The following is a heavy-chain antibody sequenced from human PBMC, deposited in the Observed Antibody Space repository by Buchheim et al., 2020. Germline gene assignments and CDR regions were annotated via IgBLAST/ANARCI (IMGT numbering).Heavy chain of an antibody. D-gene: IGHD2-21*02. CDR1: GFSFSNYA. CDR3: AKEPSTAGQDWYFDL. Sequence: EVQLLESGGGLVQPGGSLRLSCVASGFSFSNYAMNWVRQAPGKGMEWVSGLRGSGGRTSNADSVKGRFTISRDNSKNTLYLQMRGLRAEDTALYYCAKEPSTAGQDWYFDLWGRGTL. J-gene: IGHJ2*01. CDR2: LRGSGGRT. V-gene: IGHV3-23*01.